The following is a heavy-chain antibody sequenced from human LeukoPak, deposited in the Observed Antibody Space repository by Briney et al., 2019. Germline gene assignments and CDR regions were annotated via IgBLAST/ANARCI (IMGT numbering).Heavy chain of an antibody. J-gene: IGHJ6*03. CDR2: IYYSGST. CDR3: ATGRNGVVPAPILGVGPWYNYHYMDV. D-gene: IGHD2-2*02. Sequence: SETLSLTSTVSGGSISSHYWSWIRQPPGKGLEWIGDIYYSGSTNYNPSLKSRVTMSVDTSKNQFSLMVSSVTAADTAVYYCATGRNGVVPAPILGVGPWYNYHYMDVWGKGTTVTVSS. V-gene: IGHV4-59*11. CDR1: GGSISSHY.